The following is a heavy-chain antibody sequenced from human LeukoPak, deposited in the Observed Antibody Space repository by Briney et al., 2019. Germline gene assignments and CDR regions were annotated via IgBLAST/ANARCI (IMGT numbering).Heavy chain of an antibody. Sequence: GGSLRLSCAASGFTVSSNYMIWVRQAPGKGLEWVSVIYSGGRTYYVDSVKGRFTISRDISKNTLYLQMNSLRAEDTAVYYCARQGSGFAPKYYYYMDVWGKGTTVIVSS. D-gene: IGHD3-10*01. CDR3: ARQGSGFAPKYYYYMDV. CDR1: GFTVSSNY. V-gene: IGHV3-53*01. J-gene: IGHJ6*03. CDR2: IYSGGRT.